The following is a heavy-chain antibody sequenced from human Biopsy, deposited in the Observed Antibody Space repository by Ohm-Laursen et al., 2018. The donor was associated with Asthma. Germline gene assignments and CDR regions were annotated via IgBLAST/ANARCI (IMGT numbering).Heavy chain of an antibody. Sequence: TLSLTYVVSGGSISSGGYSWSWIRQPPGKGLEWIGYIYHSGSTYYNPSLKSRVTISVDRSKNQFSLKLSSVTAADTAVYYCARVKDGYNFDYWGQGTLVTVSS. V-gene: IGHV4-30-2*01. CDR1: GGSISSGGYS. CDR2: IYHSGST. CDR3: ARVKDGYNFDY. D-gene: IGHD5-24*01. J-gene: IGHJ4*02.